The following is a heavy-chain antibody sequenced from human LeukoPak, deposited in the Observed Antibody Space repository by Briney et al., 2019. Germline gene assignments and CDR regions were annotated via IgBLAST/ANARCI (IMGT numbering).Heavy chain of an antibody. J-gene: IGHJ4*02. CDR1: GFTFSSYW. Sequence: GGSLRLSCAASGFTFSSYWMSWVRQAPGKGLEWVANIKQDGSEKYYVDSVKGRFTISRDNARNTLYVQMNSLRAEDTAVYYCAIRIAVPGGFDNWGQGTLVTVAS. D-gene: IGHD6-19*01. CDR2: IKQDGSEK. CDR3: AIRIAVPGGFDN. V-gene: IGHV3-7*01.